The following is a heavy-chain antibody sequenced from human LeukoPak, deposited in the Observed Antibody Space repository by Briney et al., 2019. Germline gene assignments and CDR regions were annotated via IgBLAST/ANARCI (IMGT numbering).Heavy chain of an antibody. CDR2: IYSSGNT. J-gene: IGHJ5*02. D-gene: IGHD6-13*01. V-gene: IGHV4-4*07. CDR1: GVSFSTYY. CDR3: ARSSGYSSSGGLNWFDT. Sequence: NPSETLSLTCTVSGVSFSTYYWTWIRQPAGKGLEWIGRIYSSGNTNYNPSLESRVTMSIDTSKHQFSLKLSSVTAADTAVYYCARSSGYSSSGGLNWFDTWGQGTLVTVSS.